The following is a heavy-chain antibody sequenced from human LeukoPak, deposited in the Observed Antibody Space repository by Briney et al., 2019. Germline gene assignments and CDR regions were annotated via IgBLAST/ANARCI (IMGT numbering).Heavy chain of an antibody. CDR1: GDSFRSYA. V-gene: IGHV1-69*13. CDR3: MIAAGTIGLDY. CDR2: IIPIFVTA. D-gene: IGHD6-13*01. J-gene: IGHJ4*02. Sequence: SVKSSCKAFGDSFRSYAISWVRQAPGQGGEWVGGIIPIFVTANYAQKSQGRVTITADETTGTAYLELSRLRSEDTGENYCMIAAGTIGLDYWGQGTLVTASP.